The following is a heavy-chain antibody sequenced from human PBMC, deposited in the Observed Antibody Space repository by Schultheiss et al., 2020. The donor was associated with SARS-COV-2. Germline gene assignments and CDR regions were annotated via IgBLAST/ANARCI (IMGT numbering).Heavy chain of an antibody. CDR1: GFTFSSYT. V-gene: IGHV3-7*03. CDR2: IRQDGSVT. J-gene: IGHJ4*02. D-gene: IGHD6-19*01. Sequence: GESLKISCAGSGFTFSSYTMNWVRQAPGKGLEWVALIRQDGSVTYYVDSVRGRFTTSRDNAKNSVYLQMDTLRVEDTAVYYCARGSGWVPDYWGQGTLVTVSS. CDR3: ARGSGWVPDY.